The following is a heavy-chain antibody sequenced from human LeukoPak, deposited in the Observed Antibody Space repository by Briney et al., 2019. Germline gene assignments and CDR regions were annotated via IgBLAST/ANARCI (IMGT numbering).Heavy chain of an antibody. CDR1: GFTVSSNY. CDR3: ARGNRIPDAFDI. D-gene: IGHD2-15*01. Sequence: GGSLRLSCAASGFTVSSNYMNWVRQAPGKGLEWVSVIHSGGSTYYADSVEGRFTISRDNSKNTLYLQMNSLRAEDTAVYYCARGNRIPDAFDIWGQGTMVTVSS. CDR2: IHSGGST. J-gene: IGHJ3*02. V-gene: IGHV3-53*05.